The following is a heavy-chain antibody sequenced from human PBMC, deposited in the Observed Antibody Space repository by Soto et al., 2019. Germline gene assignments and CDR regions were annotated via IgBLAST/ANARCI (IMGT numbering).Heavy chain of an antibody. CDR3: ARGRRWIQLWAQGGHFDY. D-gene: IGHD5-18*01. J-gene: IGHJ4*02. CDR1: GGSFSGYY. Sequence: SETLSLTCAVYGGSFSGYYWSWIRQPPGKGLEWIGEINHSGSTNYNPSLKSRVTISVDTSKNQFSLKLSSVTAADTAVYYCARGRRWIQLWAQGGHFDYWGQGTLVTVSS. V-gene: IGHV4-34*01. CDR2: INHSGST.